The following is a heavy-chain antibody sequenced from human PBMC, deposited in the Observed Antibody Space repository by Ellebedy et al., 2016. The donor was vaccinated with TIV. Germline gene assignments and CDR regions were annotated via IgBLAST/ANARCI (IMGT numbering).Heavy chain of an antibody. Sequence: GESLKISCAASGFTFSSSAMSWVRQAPGKGLEWVSGISGSGISTYYADSVKGRFTISRDNSKNTLFLQMNNLRADDTAIYYCAKDYSGSVFWGQGTLVTVSS. CDR2: ISGSGIST. CDR3: AKDYSGSVF. J-gene: IGHJ4*02. CDR1: GFTFSSSA. V-gene: IGHV3-23*01. D-gene: IGHD5-12*01.